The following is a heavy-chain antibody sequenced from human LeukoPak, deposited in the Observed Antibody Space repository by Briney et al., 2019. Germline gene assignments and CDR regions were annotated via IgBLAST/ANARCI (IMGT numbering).Heavy chain of an antibody. Sequence: GSLRLSCAASGFTFSSYSMNWVRQAPGKGLEWIGSIYYSGSTYYNPSLKSRVTISVDTSKNQFSLKLSSVTAADTAVYYCARHVGAFDIWGQGTMVTVSS. J-gene: IGHJ3*02. CDR2: IYYSGST. CDR1: GFTFSSYSMN. V-gene: IGHV4-39*01. CDR3: ARHVGAFDI.